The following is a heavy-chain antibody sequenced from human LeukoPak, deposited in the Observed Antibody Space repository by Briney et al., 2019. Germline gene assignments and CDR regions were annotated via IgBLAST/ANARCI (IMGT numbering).Heavy chain of an antibody. Sequence: PSETLSLTCTVSGGSISSYYWSWIRQPPGKGLEWIGYIYTSGSTNYNPSLKSRVTISVDTSKNQFSLKLSSVTAADTAVYYCVRLSNWFDPWGQGTLVTVSS. J-gene: IGHJ5*02. CDR1: GGSISSYY. CDR3: VRLSNWFDP. V-gene: IGHV4-4*09. CDR2: IYTSGST.